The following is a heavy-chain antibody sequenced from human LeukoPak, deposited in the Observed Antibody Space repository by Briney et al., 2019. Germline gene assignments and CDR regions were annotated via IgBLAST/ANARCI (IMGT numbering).Heavy chain of an antibody. Sequence: SETLSLTCTVSGGSISSHYWSWIRQPPGKGLEWIGYIYYSGSTNYNPSLKSRVTISVDTSKNQFSLKLSSVTAADTAVYYCARGDGYKELDYLDYWGQGTLVTVSS. CDR3: ARGDGYKELDYLDY. CDR2: IYYSGST. J-gene: IGHJ4*02. V-gene: IGHV4-59*11. CDR1: GGSISSHY. D-gene: IGHD5-24*01.